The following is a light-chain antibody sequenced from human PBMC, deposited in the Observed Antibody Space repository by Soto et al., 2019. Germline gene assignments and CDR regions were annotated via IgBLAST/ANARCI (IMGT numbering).Light chain of an antibody. J-gene: IGKJ4*01. Sequence: EIVMTQSPAILSVSPGERATLSCRASQSVTTNLAWYQQKPGQAPSLLIYGTSLRATGIPARFSGSGSGTEFTLTISSLQSEDSAIYHCQQYNNWPFLTFGGGTKVDIK. CDR1: QSVTTN. CDR2: GTS. V-gene: IGKV3-15*01. CDR3: QQYNNWPFLT.